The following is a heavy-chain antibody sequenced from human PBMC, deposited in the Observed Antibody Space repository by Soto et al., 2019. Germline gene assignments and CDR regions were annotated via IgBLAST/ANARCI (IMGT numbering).Heavy chain of an antibody. CDR1: GFTFSSYG. D-gene: IGHD6-6*01. CDR2: IWYDGSNK. V-gene: IGHV3-33*01. Sequence: QVRLVESGGGVVQPGTSLRLSCAASGFTFSSYGMHWVRQAPGKGLEWVAVIWYDGSNKDYADSVEGRFTISRDNSKNTLYLQMSSLRVEDTAVYYCARGRCSSLSCVDYWGQGTLVTVSS. CDR3: ARGRCSSLSCVDY. J-gene: IGHJ4*02.